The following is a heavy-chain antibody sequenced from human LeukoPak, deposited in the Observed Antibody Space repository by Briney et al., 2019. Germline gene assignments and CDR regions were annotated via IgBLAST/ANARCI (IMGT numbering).Heavy chain of an antibody. CDR2: IYYTGST. J-gene: IGHJ5*02. CDR3: ARERGWYSREFDP. Sequence: SETLSLTCTVSGGSISSYYWSWIRQPPGKGLEWIGYIYYTGSTNYNPSLKSRVTISVDTSKNQFSLKLSSVTAADTAVYYCARERGWYSREFDPWGQGTLVTVSS. CDR1: GGSISSYY. V-gene: IGHV4-59*01. D-gene: IGHD6-19*01.